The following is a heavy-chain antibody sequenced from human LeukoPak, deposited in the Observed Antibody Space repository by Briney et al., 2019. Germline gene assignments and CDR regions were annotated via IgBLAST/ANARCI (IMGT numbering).Heavy chain of an antibody. CDR1: GGSISSSSYY. CDR2: IYYSGST. Sequence: SETLSLTCTVSGGSISSSSYYWGWIRQPPGKGLEWIGSIYYSGSTYYNPSLKSRVTISVDTSKNQFSLKLGSVTAADTAVYYCARQLWFGELSYFDYWGQGTLVTVSS. D-gene: IGHD3-10*01. V-gene: IGHV4-39*01. CDR3: ARQLWFGELSYFDY. J-gene: IGHJ4*02.